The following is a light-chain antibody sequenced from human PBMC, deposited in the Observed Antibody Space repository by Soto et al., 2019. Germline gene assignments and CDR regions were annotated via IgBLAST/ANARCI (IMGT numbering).Light chain of an antibody. CDR3: QQYYSTHPT. Sequence: DIVLTQSPASLVVSLGERATINCKSSKSVLYSSNTKNYLAWYQQKPGQTPKLLIYWASTRESGVPDRFSGSGSGTDFTLTISSLQADDVAVYYCQQYYSTHPTFGQGTKVEIK. CDR1: KSVLYSSNTKNY. J-gene: IGKJ1*01. CDR2: WAS. V-gene: IGKV4-1*01.